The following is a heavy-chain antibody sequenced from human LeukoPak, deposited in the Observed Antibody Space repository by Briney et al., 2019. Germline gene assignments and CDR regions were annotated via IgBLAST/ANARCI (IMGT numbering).Heavy chain of an antibody. J-gene: IGHJ3*02. D-gene: IGHD4-17*01. CDR2: INPNSGGT. CDR1: GYTFTGYY. Sequence: GASVKVSCKASGYTFTGYYMHWVRQAPGQGLEWMGWINPNSGGTNYAQKFQGRVTMTRDTSISTAYMELRSLRSDDTAVYYCARDGEGYGDYDVISDAFDIWGQGTMVTVSS. V-gene: IGHV1-2*02. CDR3: ARDGEGYGDYDVISDAFDI.